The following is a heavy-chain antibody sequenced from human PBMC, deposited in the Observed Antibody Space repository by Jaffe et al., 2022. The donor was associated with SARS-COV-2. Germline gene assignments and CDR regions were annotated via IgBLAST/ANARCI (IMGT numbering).Heavy chain of an antibody. CDR2: ISGSGGNT. D-gene: IGHD3-22*01. V-gene: IGHV3-23*01. Sequence: EVQLLESGGGLVQPGGSLRLSCAASGFIFSYYAMSWVRQAPGKGLEWVSAISGSGGNTYYADSVKGRFTISRDNSKNTLYLQMNSLRAEDTGVYYCAKHYDNSGYYPRTHTDYWGQGTLVTVSS. CDR1: GFIFSYYA. CDR3: AKHYDNSGYYPRTHTDY. J-gene: IGHJ4*02.